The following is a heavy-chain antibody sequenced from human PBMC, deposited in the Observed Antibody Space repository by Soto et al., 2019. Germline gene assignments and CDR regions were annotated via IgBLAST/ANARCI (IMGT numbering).Heavy chain of an antibody. CDR2: TRNKANSYTT. V-gene: IGHV3-72*01. Sequence: VESGGGLVQPGGSLRLSCAASGFTFSDHYMDWVRQAPGKGLEWVGRTRNKANSYTTEYAASVKGRFTISRDDSKNSLYLQMNSLKTEDTAVYYCARGLYSSGWHFDYWGQGTLVTVSS. D-gene: IGHD6-19*01. CDR3: ARGLYSSGWHFDY. J-gene: IGHJ4*02. CDR1: GFTFSDHY.